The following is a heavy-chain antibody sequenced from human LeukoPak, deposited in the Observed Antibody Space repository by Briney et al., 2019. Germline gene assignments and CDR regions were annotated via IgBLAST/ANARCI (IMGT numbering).Heavy chain of an antibody. J-gene: IGHJ4*02. D-gene: IGHD6-19*01. CDR3: AKADGSGWHYYFDY. Sequence: PGGSLRLSCAASGFTFDDYAMHWVRQAPGKGLEWVSGISWNSGSIGYADSVKGRFTISRDNSKNTLYLQMNSLRAEDTAVYYCAKADGSGWHYYFDYWGQGTLVTVSS. CDR1: GFTFDDYA. CDR2: ISWNSGSI. V-gene: IGHV3-9*01.